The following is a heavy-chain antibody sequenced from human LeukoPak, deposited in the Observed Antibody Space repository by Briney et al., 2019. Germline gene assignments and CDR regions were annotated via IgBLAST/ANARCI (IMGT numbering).Heavy chain of an antibody. CDR3: ATEVPDRRTYYDILTGPVVAFDI. Sequence: ASVKVSCKVSGYTLTELPMHWVRQAPGKGLEWMGGFDPEDGETIYAQKFQGRVTMTEDTSTDTAYMELSSLRSEDTAVYYCATEVPDRRTYYDILTGPVVAFDIWGQGTMVTVSS. D-gene: IGHD3-9*01. CDR2: FDPEDGET. CDR1: GYTLTELP. J-gene: IGHJ3*02. V-gene: IGHV1-24*01.